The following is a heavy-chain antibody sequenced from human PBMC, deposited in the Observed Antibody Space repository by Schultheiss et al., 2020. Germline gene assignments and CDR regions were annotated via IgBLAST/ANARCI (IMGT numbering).Heavy chain of an antibody. D-gene: IGHD3-22*01. CDR3: ARVGADDRHFDH. CDR2: ISFGGTFI. Sequence: GESLKISCVASGFIFSDYSMTWVRQAPGKGLEWVSSISFGGTFIYFADSVKGRFIISRDDAKNSLYLQMNSLRVEDTAVYYCARVGADDRHFDHWGQGDLVTVSS. J-gene: IGHJ4*02. CDR1: GFIFSDYS. V-gene: IGHV3-21*06.